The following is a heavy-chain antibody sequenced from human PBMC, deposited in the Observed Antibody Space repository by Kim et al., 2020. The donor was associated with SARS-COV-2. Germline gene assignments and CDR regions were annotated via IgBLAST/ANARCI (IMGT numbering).Heavy chain of an antibody. D-gene: IGHD6-6*01. CDR2: ISYDGSNK. CDR1: GFTFSSYA. J-gene: IGHJ2*01. Sequence: GGSLRLSCAASGFTFSSYAMHWVRQAPGKGLEWVAVISYDGSNKYYADSVKGRFTISRDNSKNTLYLQMNSLRAEDTAVYYCARKYSSSPPHWYFDLWGRGTLVTVSS. CDR3: ARKYSSSPPHWYFDL. V-gene: IGHV3-30*04.